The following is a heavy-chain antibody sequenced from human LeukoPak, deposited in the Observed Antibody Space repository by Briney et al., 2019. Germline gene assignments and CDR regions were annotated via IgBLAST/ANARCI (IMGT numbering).Heavy chain of an antibody. D-gene: IGHD2-2*01. J-gene: IGHJ4*02. CDR2: ISDSGDRT. V-gene: IGHV3-23*01. CDR3: AKSGSVPPDY. CDR1: GFTFTIYA. Sequence: AGGSLRLSCAASGFTFTIYAMSWVRQSPGKGLEWVSSISDSGDRTYYADSVKGRFTISRDNSRNTLYLQVNSLRAEDTAVYYCAKSGSVPPDYWGQGTLVTLSS.